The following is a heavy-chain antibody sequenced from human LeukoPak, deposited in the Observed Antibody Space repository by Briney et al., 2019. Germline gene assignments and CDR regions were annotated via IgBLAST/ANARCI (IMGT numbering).Heavy chain of an antibody. Sequence: GASVKVSCKASGYTFTSYGISWVRQAPGQGLEWMGWISAYNGNTNYAQKLQGRVTMTTDTSTSTAYMELRSLRSDDTAMYYCARQSVLAATSGNWFDPWGQGTLVTVSS. CDR3: ARQSVLAATSGNWFDP. D-gene: IGHD2-15*01. V-gene: IGHV1-18*01. CDR2: ISAYNGNT. J-gene: IGHJ5*02. CDR1: GYTFTSYG.